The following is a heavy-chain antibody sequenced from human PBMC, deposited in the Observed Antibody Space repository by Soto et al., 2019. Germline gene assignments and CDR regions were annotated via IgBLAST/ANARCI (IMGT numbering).Heavy chain of an antibody. CDR1: GFTFSSYE. V-gene: IGHV3-48*03. D-gene: IGHD2-2*01. Sequence: GGSLRLSCAASGFTFSSYEMNWVRQAPGKGLEWVSYISSSGSTIYYADSVKGRFTISRDNAKNSLYLQMNSLRAEDTAIYYCARRYCSSTSCLLDYWGQGTLVTVSS. J-gene: IGHJ4*02. CDR3: ARRYCSSTSCLLDY. CDR2: ISSSGSTI.